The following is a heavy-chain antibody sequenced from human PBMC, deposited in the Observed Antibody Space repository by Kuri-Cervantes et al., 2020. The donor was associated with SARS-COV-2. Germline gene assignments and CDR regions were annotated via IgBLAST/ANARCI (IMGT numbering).Heavy chain of an antibody. J-gene: IGHJ4*02. CDR1: GFTFTSYD. D-gene: IGHD6-6*01. CDR3: ARRSEYSSTLFDY. Sequence: GESLKISCAASGFTFTSYDINWVRQATGQGLEWMGWMNPNSGNTGYAQKFQGRVTMTRNTSISTAYMELSSLRSEDTAVYYCARRSEYSSTLFDYWGQGTLVTVSS. V-gene: IGHV1-8*01. CDR2: MNPNSGNT.